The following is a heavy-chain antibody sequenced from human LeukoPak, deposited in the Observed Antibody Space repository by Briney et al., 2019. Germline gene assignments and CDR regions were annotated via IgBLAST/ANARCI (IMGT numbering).Heavy chain of an antibody. Sequence: PSETLSLTCTVSGGSISSSSYYWGWIRQPPGKGLEWIGSIYYSGSTYYNPSLKSRVTISVDTSKNQFSLKLSSVTAADTAVYYCARWSRSFHTPFSAFDIWGQGTMVTVSS. D-gene: IGHD6-13*01. CDR3: ARWSRSFHTPFSAFDI. CDR2: IYYSGST. CDR1: GGSISSSSYY. V-gene: IGHV4-39*07. J-gene: IGHJ3*02.